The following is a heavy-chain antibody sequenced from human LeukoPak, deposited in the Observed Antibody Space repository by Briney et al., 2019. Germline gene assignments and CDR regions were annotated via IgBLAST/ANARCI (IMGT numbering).Heavy chain of an antibody. J-gene: IGHJ4*02. CDR1: GFTFSSYS. CDR2: ISSSSSYI. Sequence: GGSLRLSCAASGFTFSSYSMNWVRQAPGKGLEWVSSISSSSSYIYYADSVKRRFTISRDNAKNSLYLQMNILRAEDAAVYYCARDGYCSSTSCSYDYWGQGTLVTVSS. V-gene: IGHV3-21*01. D-gene: IGHD2-2*01. CDR3: ARDGYCSSTSCSYDY.